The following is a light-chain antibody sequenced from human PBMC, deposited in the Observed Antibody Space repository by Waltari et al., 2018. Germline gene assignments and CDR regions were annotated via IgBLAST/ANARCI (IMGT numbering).Light chain of an antibody. J-gene: IGKJ3*01. CDR2: DAS. CDR1: QSVSSF. Sequence: EVVLTQSPATLSLSPGERAPLSCRASQSVSSFLAWYQQKPGQAPRRRIYDASNRAPGIPARFSGSGSGTDFTLTISSLEPEDFAVYYCQQRSNVLFAFGPGTKVDFK. CDR3: QQRSNVLFA. V-gene: IGKV3-11*01.